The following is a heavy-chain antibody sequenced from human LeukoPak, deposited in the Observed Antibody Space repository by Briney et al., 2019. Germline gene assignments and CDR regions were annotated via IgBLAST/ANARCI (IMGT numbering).Heavy chain of an antibody. V-gene: IGHV3-74*01. Sequence: GGSLRLSCAASGFTFSSYWMHWVRHAPGKGVVWVSRINSDGSSTNYADSVKGRFTISRDNAKNTLYLQVKSLRAEDTAVYYCARGPSGWGSLDSWGQGTLVTVSS. CDR3: ARGPSGWGSLDS. D-gene: IGHD7-27*01. CDR1: GFTFSSYW. J-gene: IGHJ4*02. CDR2: INSDGSST.